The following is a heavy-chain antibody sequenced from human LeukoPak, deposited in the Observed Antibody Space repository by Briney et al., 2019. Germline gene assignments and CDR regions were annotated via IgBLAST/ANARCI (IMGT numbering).Heavy chain of an antibody. CDR1: GYTFTGCY. D-gene: IGHD6-6*01. J-gene: IGHJ5*02. CDR3: ARVRIAALNWFDP. Sequence: ASVKVSCKASGYTFTGCYMHWVRQAPGQGLEWMGRINPNSGGTNYAQKFQGRVTMTRDTSISTAYMELSRLRSDDTAVYYCARVRIAALNWFDPWGQGTLVTVSS. V-gene: IGHV1-2*06. CDR2: INPNSGGT.